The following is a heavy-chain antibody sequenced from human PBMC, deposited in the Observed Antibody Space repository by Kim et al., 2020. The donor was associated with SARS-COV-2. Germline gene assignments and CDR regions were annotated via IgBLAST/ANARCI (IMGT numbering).Heavy chain of an antibody. Sequence: TYHTPTLKRRVTISVDTSKNQFSLKLSSVTAADTAVYYCARHEDESGGGYWGQGTLVTVSS. J-gene: IGHJ4*02. CDR2: T. CDR3: ARHEDESGGGY. D-gene: IGHD2-15*01. V-gene: IGHV4-39*01.